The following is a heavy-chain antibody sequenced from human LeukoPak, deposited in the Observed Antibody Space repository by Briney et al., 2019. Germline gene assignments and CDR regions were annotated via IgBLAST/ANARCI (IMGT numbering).Heavy chain of an antibody. CDR1: GYTFTTYG. V-gene: IGHV1-18*01. D-gene: IGHD3-10*01. CDR3: ARAAGSGTYPNWFDP. Sequence: ASVKVSCKASGYTFTTYGILWVRQAPGQGIEWMGWISPYNGNTNYAQKLQGRVTMTTDTSTSTAYMEMRSLRSDDTAVYYYARAAGSGTYPNWFDPWGQGTLVTVSS. J-gene: IGHJ5*02. CDR2: ISPYNGNT.